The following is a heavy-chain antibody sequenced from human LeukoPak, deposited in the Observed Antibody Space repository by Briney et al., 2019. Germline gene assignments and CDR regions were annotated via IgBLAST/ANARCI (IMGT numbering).Heavy chain of an antibody. V-gene: IGHV3-30*18. CDR2: XSFDGSNK. J-gene: IGHJ4*02. CDR3: AKAGSGYYFAPNYFDY. Sequence: SGFTFSPXXXXXXRXXXXKXXXXXXXXSFDGSNKYYAESVKGRFTISRDNSKNTLYLHMNSLRAEDTAVYYCAKAGSGYYFAPNYFDYWGQGTLVTVSS. D-gene: IGHD3-22*01. CDR1: GFTFSPXX.